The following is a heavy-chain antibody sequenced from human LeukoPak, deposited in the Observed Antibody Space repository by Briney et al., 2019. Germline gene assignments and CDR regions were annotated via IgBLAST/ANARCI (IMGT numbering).Heavy chain of an antibody. CDR1: GFTFSSYA. J-gene: IGHJ4*02. V-gene: IGHV3-23*01. CDR2: ISGSGGST. Sequence: GGSLRLSCAASGFTFSSYAMSWVRQAPGKGLEWVSAISGSGGSTYYADSVKGRFTISRDNSKNTLYLQMNSLRAEDTGVYYCAKDREYSSSSVVGYWGQGTLVTVSS. CDR3: AKDREYSSSSVVGY. D-gene: IGHD6-6*01.